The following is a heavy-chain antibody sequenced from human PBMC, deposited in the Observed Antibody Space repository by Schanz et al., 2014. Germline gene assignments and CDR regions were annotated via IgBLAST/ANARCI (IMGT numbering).Heavy chain of an antibody. V-gene: IGHV4-61*02. Sequence: QVQLQESGPGLVKPSQTLSLTCTVSGGSISSGSYYWSWIRQPAGKGLEWIGRIYSTGSTNYNPSLKIRVTISKDTSKNQFSLKLPSVTAADTAVYYCARDMVENWFDSWGQGTLVTVSS. CDR1: GGSISSGSYY. CDR3: ARDMVENWFDS. D-gene: IGHD3-10*01. J-gene: IGHJ5*01. CDR2: IYSTGST.